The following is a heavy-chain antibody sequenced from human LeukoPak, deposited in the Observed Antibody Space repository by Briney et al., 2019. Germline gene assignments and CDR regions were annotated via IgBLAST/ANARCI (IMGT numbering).Heavy chain of an antibody. Sequence: GGSLRLSCVASGFTFTDNYMSWIRQAPGKGLEWVSHISPSGNRIYYADSVRGRFTISRDDAKNSLYLQMSSLRAEDTAVYYCARVLWYSITLWGQGTLVTVSS. J-gene: IGHJ4*02. V-gene: IGHV3-11*01. CDR2: ISPSGNRI. CDR3: ARVLWYSITL. CDR1: GFTFTDNY. D-gene: IGHD6-13*01.